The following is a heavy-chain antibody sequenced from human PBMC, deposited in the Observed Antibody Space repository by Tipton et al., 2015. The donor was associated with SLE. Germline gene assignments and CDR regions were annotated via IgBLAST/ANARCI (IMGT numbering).Heavy chain of an antibody. Sequence: TLSLTCTVSGGSISSSSYYWDWIRQPPGKGLEWIGEINDSGRTDYSPSLKGRATLSVDTSKKNQFSLNLTSVTAADTAVYYCARALRGFSYGYGAYFDPWGQGTLVTVSS. V-gene: IGHV4-39*07. CDR2: INDSGRT. J-gene: IGHJ4*01. CDR1: GGSISSSSYY. D-gene: IGHD5-18*01. CDR3: ARALRGFSYGYGAYFDP.